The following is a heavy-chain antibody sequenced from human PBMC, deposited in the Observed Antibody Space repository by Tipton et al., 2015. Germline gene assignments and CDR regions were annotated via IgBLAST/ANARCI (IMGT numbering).Heavy chain of an antibody. CDR2: IYHSGST. CDR1: SDSINKYY. V-gene: IGHV4-4*02. Sequence: SLRLSCTVSSDSINKYYWSWIRQPPGKELQWIGEIYHSGSTNYNPSLKSRITISVDKSKNQFSLKLTSVTAADTAVYYCARDFTPYQYYAMDVWGQGTTVTVSS. CDR3: ARDFTPYQYYAMDV. J-gene: IGHJ6*02.